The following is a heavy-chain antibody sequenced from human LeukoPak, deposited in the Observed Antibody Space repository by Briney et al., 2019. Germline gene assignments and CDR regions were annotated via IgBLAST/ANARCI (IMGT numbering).Heavy chain of an antibody. CDR3: ARPYCSGGSCLVDY. Sequence: SVKVSCKASGGTFSSYAISWVRQAPGQGLEWMGRIIPILGIANYAQKFQGRVTITADKSTSTAYMELSSLRSEDTAVYYCARPYCSGGSCLVDYWGQGTTVTVSS. D-gene: IGHD2-15*01. V-gene: IGHV1-69*04. CDR2: IIPILGIA. J-gene: IGHJ4*03. CDR1: GGTFSSYA.